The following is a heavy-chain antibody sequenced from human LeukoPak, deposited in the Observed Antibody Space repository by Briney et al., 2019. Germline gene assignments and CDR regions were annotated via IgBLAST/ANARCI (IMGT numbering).Heavy chain of an antibody. CDR1: GGSFSGYY. J-gene: IGHJ4*02. V-gene: IGHV4-34*01. CDR3: ARALGGTSCYWY. Sequence: SETLSLTCAAYGGSFSGYYWSRIRQPPGKGLEWIGEINHSGSTNYNPSLKSRVAISVDTSKNQFSLKLSSVTAADTAVYYCARALGGTSCYWYWGQGTLVTVSS. CDR2: INHSGST. D-gene: IGHD2-2*01.